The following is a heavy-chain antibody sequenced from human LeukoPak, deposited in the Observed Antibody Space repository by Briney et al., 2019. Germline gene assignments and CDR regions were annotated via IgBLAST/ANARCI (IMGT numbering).Heavy chain of an antibody. CDR2: IYHSGST. D-gene: IGHD1-26*01. CDR1: GGSISSSSYY. Sequence: SETLSLTCTVSGGSISSSSYYWGWIRQPPGKGLEWIGSIYHSGSTYYNPSLKSRVTISVDTSKNQFSLKLSSVTAADTAVYYCARVLVGALDYWGQGTLVTVSS. J-gene: IGHJ4*02. CDR3: ARVLVGALDY. V-gene: IGHV4-39*07.